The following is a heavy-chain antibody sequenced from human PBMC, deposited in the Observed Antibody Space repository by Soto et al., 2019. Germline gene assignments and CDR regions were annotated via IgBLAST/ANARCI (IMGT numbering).Heavy chain of an antibody. J-gene: IGHJ4*02. CDR2: ISSLSSPR. D-gene: IGHD1-26*01. CDR3: VREDILGARSFDY. V-gene: IGHV3-48*02. CDR1: GFSFGGYS. Sequence: GGSLRLACSASGFSFGGYSMNWVRQAPGKGLEWISYISSLSSPRYYAESVEGRFIISRDNAKNSLYLQMNSLRDEDTAVYFCVREDILGARSFDYWGQGTRVTVSS.